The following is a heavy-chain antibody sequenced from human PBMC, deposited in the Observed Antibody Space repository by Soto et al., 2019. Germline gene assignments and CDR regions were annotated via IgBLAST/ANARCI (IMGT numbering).Heavy chain of an antibody. CDR3: ANVSAIDQLLYDGFDV. CDR2: ISGSGGST. J-gene: IGHJ3*01. D-gene: IGHD2-2*01. V-gene: IGHV3-23*01. Sequence: VQLLESGGGVVQPGGSLRLSCAASGFTFSSYAMSWVRQSPGKGLEWVSAISGSGGSTYYADYVKGRFTISRDNSKNTLNLKINSLRAVDTAEYYWANVSAIDQLLYDGFDVWGKGTMASVSS. CDR1: GFTFSSYA.